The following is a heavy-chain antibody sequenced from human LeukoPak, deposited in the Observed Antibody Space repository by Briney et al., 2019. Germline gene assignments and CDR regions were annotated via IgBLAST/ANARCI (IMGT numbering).Heavy chain of an antibody. J-gene: IGHJ6*02. D-gene: IGHD3-10*01. CDR1: GFTFSTYI. CDR3: ARVWVRGVKAGMDV. Sequence: GGSLRLSCAVSGFTFSTYIMNWVRQAPGKGLEWVSSISSSSSYIYYADSVKGRFTISRDNAKNSLYLQMNSLRVEDTAVYYCARVWVRGVKAGMDVWGQGTTVTVSS. CDR2: ISSSSSYI. V-gene: IGHV3-21*01.